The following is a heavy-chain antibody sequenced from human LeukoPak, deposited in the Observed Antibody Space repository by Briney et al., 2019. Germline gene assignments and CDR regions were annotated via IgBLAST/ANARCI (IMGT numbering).Heavy chain of an antibody. CDR1: GGSISSSSYY. CDR3: ARDSKRQQLVLSYYYGMDV. V-gene: IGHV4-39*07. CDR2: IYYSGST. J-gene: IGHJ6*02. D-gene: IGHD6-13*01. Sequence: PSETLSLTCTVSGGSISSSSYYWGWIRQPPGKGLEWIGSIYYSGSTYYNPSLKSRVTISVDTSKNQFSLKLSSVTAADTAVYYCARDSKRQQLVLSYYYGMDVWGQGTTVTVSS.